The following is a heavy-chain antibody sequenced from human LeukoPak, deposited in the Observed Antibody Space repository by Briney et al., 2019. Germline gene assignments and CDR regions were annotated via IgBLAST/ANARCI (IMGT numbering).Heavy chain of an antibody. CDR2: IICSGGTT. J-gene: IGHJ6*02. D-gene: IGHD6-13*01. CDR1: GFTFSTYS. V-gene: IGHV3-23*01. CDR3: AKLVSRSWYGLGRSYYGMDV. Sequence: GGSLILSCAASGFTFSTYSMSWVGQAPGKGLEWVSGIICSGGTTYSEDSVKGRFTISRDNSKTTLYLQMNSLRDEDTAVYYCAKLVSRSWYGLGRSYYGMDVWGQGTTVNVSS.